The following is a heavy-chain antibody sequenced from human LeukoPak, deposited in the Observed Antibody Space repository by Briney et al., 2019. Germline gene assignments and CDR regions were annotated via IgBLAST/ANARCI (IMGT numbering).Heavy chain of an antibody. CDR3: ASHSSSWFYYFDY. J-gene: IGHJ4*02. CDR2: ISGSGGST. D-gene: IGHD6-13*01. V-gene: IGHV3-23*01. Sequence: GGSLRLSCAASGFTFSSYDMSWVRQAPGKGLEWVSAISGSGGSTYYADSVKGRFTISRDNSKNTLYLQMNSLRAEDTAVYYCASHSSSWFYYFDYWGQGTLVTVSS. CDR1: GFTFSSYD.